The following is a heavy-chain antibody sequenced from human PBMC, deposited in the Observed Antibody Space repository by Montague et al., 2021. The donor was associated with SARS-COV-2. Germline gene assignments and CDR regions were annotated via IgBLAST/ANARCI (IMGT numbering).Heavy chain of an antibody. CDR2: IYWEADK. CDR3: SRCGDDGSWFDP. J-gene: IGHJ5*02. Sequence: PALVKPTQTLTLTCTFSGFSLNTSGEGVGWVRQPPGKALEWLALIYWEADKRYSPSLKSRSTISKDTTKNEVVLTVANRGPVDTATYYCSRCGDDGSWFDPWGQGTLVTVSS. D-gene: IGHD4-17*01. V-gene: IGHV2-5*02. CDR1: GFSLNTSGEG.